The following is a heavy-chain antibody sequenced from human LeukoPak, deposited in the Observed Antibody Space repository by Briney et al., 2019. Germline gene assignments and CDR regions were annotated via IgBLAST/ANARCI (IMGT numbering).Heavy chain of an antibody. J-gene: IGHJ4*02. CDR1: GYTFTSYY. Sequence: GASVKVSCKASGYTFTSYYMHWVRQAPGQGLEWMGIINPSGGSTSYAQKFQGRVTITADESTSTAYMELSSLRSEDTAVYYCARCPFKVVTAIPLFDYWGQGTLVTVSS. D-gene: IGHD2-21*02. CDR2: INPSGGST. V-gene: IGHV1-46*01. CDR3: ARCPFKVVTAIPLFDY.